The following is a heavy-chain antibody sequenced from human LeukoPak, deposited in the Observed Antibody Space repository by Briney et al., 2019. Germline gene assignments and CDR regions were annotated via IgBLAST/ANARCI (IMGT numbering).Heavy chain of an antibody. CDR2: IGTAGDP. J-gene: IGHJ4*02. CDR3: ARVGLYCSGGSCYSVFDY. V-gene: IGHV3-13*05. CDR1: GFTFRSYD. Sequence: GGSLRLSCAASGFTFRSYDMRWVRQATGKGLEWVSAIGTAGDPYYPGSVKGRFTISRENAKNSLYLQMNSLRAGDTAVYYCARVGLYCSGGSCYSVFDYWGQGTLVTASS. D-gene: IGHD2-15*01.